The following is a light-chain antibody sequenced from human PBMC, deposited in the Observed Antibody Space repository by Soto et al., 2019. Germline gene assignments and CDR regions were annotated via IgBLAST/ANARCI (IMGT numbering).Light chain of an antibody. CDR1: QDIRNT. V-gene: IGKV1-6*01. Sequence: AIQMTQSPSSLSASLGDRVAISCRASQDIRNTLAWYQQKPGEAPRLLIFAASNLQRGVPSRFSGSGSVTDFTLAITGLQPEDFATYYCLQYYNFSWTFGQGTKVDIK. J-gene: IGKJ1*01. CDR2: AAS. CDR3: LQYYNFSWT.